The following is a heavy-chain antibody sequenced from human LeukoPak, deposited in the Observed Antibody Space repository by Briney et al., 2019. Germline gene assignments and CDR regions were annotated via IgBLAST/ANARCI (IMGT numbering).Heavy chain of an antibody. CDR3: ARAPKGLWDFDY. J-gene: IGHJ4*02. D-gene: IGHD3-16*01. CDR2: ISSSGSTI. V-gene: IGHV3-48*03. CDR1: GFTCSSYE. Sequence: GGSLRLSCAASGFTCSSYEMNWVRQAPGKGLEWVSYISSSGSTIYYADSVKGRFSISRDNAKNSLYLQMNSLRAEDTAVYYCARAPKGLWDFDYWGQGTLVAVSS.